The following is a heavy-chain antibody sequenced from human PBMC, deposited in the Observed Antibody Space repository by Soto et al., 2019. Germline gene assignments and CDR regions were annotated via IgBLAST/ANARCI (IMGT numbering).Heavy chain of an antibody. D-gene: IGHD3-16*02. CDR3: AKEKDYDYVWGSSRYTSDY. J-gene: IGHJ4*02. CDR1: GFTFSSYA. Sequence: GGSLRLSCAASGFTFSSYAMSWVRQAPGKGLEWVSGLSGSGGTLYADSVKGRFTISRDNSKNTLYLQMNSLRAEDAAIYYCAKEKDYDYVWGSSRYTSDYWGQGALVTVSS. CDR2: LSGSGGT. V-gene: IGHV3-23*01.